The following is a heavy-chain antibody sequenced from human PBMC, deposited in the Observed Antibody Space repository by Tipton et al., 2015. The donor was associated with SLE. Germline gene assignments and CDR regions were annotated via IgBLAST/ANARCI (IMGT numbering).Heavy chain of an antibody. CDR1: GFTFSDYY. CDR2: VRFDGSDT. D-gene: IGHD3-9*01. V-gene: IGHV3-30*02. CDR3: ATSVRYDVLTGYSDH. Sequence: SLRLSCAASGFTFSDYYMSWIRQAPGKGLEWVAFVRFDGSDTYYGDSVKGRFSISRDNAKNTLYLQMNSLRPEDTAVYYCATSVRYDVLTGYSDHWGQGTLVTVSS. J-gene: IGHJ4*02.